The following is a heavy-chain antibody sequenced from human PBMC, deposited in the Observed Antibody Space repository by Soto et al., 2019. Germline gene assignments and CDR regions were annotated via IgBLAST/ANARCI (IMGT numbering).Heavy chain of an antibody. Sequence: SETLSLTCAVYGGSLSGYYWSWIRQPPGKGLEWIGEINHSGSTNYNPSLKSRVTISVDTSKNQFSLKLSSVTAADTAVYYCARSPTYDSTDYWGQGTLVTVSS. V-gene: IGHV4-34*01. CDR2: INHSGST. D-gene: IGHD3-22*01. CDR3: ARSPTYDSTDY. CDR1: GGSLSGYY. J-gene: IGHJ4*02.